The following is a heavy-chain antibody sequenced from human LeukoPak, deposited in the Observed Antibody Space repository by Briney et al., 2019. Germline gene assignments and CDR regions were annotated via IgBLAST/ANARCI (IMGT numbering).Heavy chain of an antibody. CDR2: IYSSGST. V-gene: IGHV4-4*07. CDR3: AKDLGVVVPAAMFDY. D-gene: IGHD2-2*01. J-gene: IGHJ4*02. CDR1: GGSISRYF. Sequence: PSETLSLTCIVSGGSISRYFWSWIRQPAGKGLEWIGRIYSSGSTYFNPSLNSRVTMSVDTSNNQFSLNLSSVTAADSAVYYCAKDLGVVVPAAMFDYWGQGTLVTVSS.